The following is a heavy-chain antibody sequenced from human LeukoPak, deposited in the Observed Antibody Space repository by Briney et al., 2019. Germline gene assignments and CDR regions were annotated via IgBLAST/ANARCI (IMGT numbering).Heavy chain of an antibody. V-gene: IGHV3-23*01. Sequence: GGSLRLSCAASGFTFSSYGMSWVRQAPGKGLEWVSAISGSGGSTYYADSVKGRFTISRDNSKNTLYLQMNSLRAEDTAVYYCAKGGIGWYYYDSSGNFDYWGQGTLVTVSS. D-gene: IGHD3-22*01. J-gene: IGHJ4*02. CDR2: ISGSGGST. CDR1: GFTFSSYG. CDR3: AKGGIGWYYYDSSGNFDY.